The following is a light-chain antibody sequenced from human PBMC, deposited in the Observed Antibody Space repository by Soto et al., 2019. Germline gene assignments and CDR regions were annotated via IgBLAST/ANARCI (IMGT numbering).Light chain of an antibody. Sequence: IVFTQSPATLSLSPGERATLSCRASQSVSSYLALYQQKPGQAPRLLMYDASTRATGIPARFSGSASGTDFTLTISSLEPEDFAVYYCQQRSNWPRTFGQGTKLEIK. CDR2: DAS. J-gene: IGKJ2*01. V-gene: IGKV3-11*01. CDR3: QQRSNWPRT. CDR1: QSVSSY.